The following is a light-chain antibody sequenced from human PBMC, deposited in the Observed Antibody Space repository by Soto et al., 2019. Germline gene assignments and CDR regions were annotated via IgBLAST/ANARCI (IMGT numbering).Light chain of an antibody. CDR3: YSTDSSNSRGV. V-gene: IGLV3-10*01. CDR1: AFPKKN. CDR2: GDN. J-gene: IGLJ2*01. Sequence: SYELTQPPSVSVSPGQTARLTCSGAAFPKKNAYWYQQRSGQAPVLVIYGDNKRPSGIPERFSVSSSGTVATLTISGAQVEDEADYFCYSTDSSNSRGVFGGGTKLTVL.